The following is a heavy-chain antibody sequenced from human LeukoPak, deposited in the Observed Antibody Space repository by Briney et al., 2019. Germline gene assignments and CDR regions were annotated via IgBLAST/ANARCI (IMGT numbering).Heavy chain of an antibody. V-gene: IGHV4-59*01. CDR1: GGSISSYY. CDR2: IYYSGST. Sequence: PSETLSLTCTVSGGSISSYYWSWIRQPPGKGLEWIGYIYYSGSTNYNPSLESRVTISVDTSKNQFSLKLSSVTAADTAVYYCARDRRPYYYGSGSYYNRLDAFDIWGQGTMVTVSS. D-gene: IGHD3-10*01. CDR3: ARDRRPYYYGSGSYYNRLDAFDI. J-gene: IGHJ3*02.